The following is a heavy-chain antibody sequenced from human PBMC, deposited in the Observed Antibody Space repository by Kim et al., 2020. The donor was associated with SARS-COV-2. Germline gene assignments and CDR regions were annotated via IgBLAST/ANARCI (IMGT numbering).Heavy chain of an antibody. Sequence: SGPTLVKPTQTLTLTCTFSGFSLSTSGVGVGWIRQPPGKALEWLALIYWDDDKRYSPSLKSRLTITKDTSKNQVVLTMTNMDPVDTATYYCAHRRAVCSGGSCYSQFAALYWYFDLWGRGTLVTVSS. CDR2: IYWDDDK. CDR1: GFSLSTSGVG. CDR3: AHRRAVCSGGSCYSQFAALYWYFDL. V-gene: IGHV2-5*02. J-gene: IGHJ2*01. D-gene: IGHD2-15*01.